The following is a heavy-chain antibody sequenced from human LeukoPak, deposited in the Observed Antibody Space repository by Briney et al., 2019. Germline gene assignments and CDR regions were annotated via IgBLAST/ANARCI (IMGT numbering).Heavy chain of an antibody. V-gene: IGHV1-69*05. J-gene: IGHJ4*02. CDR3: ARERAVGWELIDY. Sequence: ASVKVSCKASRGTFSSYAISWVRQAPGQGLEWMGRIIPIFGTANYAQKFQGRVTITTDESTSTAYMELSSLRSEDTAVYYCARERAVGWELIDYWGQGTLVTVSS. D-gene: IGHD6-19*01. CDR1: RGTFSSYA. CDR2: IIPIFGTA.